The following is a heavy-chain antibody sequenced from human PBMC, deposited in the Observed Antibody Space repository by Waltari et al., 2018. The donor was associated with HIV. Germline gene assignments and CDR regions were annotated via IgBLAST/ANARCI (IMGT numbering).Heavy chain of an antibody. CDR1: GFSVSRYW. CDR3: VKDMFGEYDY. D-gene: IGHD3-10*02. V-gene: IGHV3-74*01. CDR2: INPDGNTI. J-gene: IGHJ4*02. Sequence: EVQLVQYGVGLVQPGGSRSLSCPASGFSVSRYWMSWVRQIPGQVLVWVSRINPDGNTINYADSVRGRFTISRDYAKNTLYLQMNSLRDEDTAMYYCVKDMFGEYDYWGQGTLVTVSS.